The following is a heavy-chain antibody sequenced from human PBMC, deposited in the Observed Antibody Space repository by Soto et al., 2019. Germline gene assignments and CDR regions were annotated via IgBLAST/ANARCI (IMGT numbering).Heavy chain of an antibody. CDR1: GYTFTGYY. Sequence: QVQLVQSGAEVKKPGASVKVSCKASGYTFTGYYMHWVRQAPGQGLEWMGWINPNSGGTNYAQKFQGWVTMTRDTSISTAYMELSRLRSDDTAVYYCAAGHYDIFTGSHSSFDYWGQGTLVTVSS. CDR2: INPNSGGT. D-gene: IGHD3-9*01. CDR3: AAGHYDIFTGSHSSFDY. J-gene: IGHJ4*02. V-gene: IGHV1-2*04.